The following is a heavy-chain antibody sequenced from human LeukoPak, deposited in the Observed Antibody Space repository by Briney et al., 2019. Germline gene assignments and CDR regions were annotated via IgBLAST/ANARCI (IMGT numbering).Heavy chain of an antibody. D-gene: IGHD4-23*01. Sequence: GGSLRLSCAASGFSFNNYAMSRVRQAPGKGLEWVSAISTTGGSTYYADSVKGRFTVSRDNSKNTLSLQMDSLRVEDTALYYCAKDWTTVVTPKGYYFDSWGQGTLVTVSS. CDR3: AKDWTTVVTPKGYYFDS. J-gene: IGHJ4*02. CDR2: ISTTGGST. V-gene: IGHV3-23*01. CDR1: GFSFNNYA.